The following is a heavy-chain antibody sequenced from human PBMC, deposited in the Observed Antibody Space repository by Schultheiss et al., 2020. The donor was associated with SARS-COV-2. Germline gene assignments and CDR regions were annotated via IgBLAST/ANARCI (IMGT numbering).Heavy chain of an antibody. J-gene: IGHJ4*02. V-gene: IGHV4-39*01. D-gene: IGHD3-9*01. CDR3: ARHDRGYFDWLLRY. CDR2: IYYSGST. Sequence: SETLSLTCTVSGGSISSSSYYWGWIRQPPGKGLEWIGSIYYSGSTYYNPSLKSRVTISVDTSKNQFSLKLSSVTAADTAVYYCARHDRGYFDWLLRYWGQGTLVTVAS. CDR1: GGSISSSSYY.